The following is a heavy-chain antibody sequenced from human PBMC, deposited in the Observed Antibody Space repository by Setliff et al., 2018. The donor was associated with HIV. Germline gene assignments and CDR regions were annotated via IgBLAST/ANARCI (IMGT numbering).Heavy chain of an antibody. V-gene: IGHV4-59*08. CDR2: IYHSGST. Sequence: SETLSLTCTVSGGFISSFYWSWVRQPPGKGLEWIGYIYHSGSTNYNPSLKSRVTISVDTSKNQFFLRLSSVTAADTAVYYCARLYSTVTPDIWGKGTTVTVSS. J-gene: IGHJ6*04. CDR1: GGFISSFY. CDR3: ARLYSTVTPDI. D-gene: IGHD2-21*01.